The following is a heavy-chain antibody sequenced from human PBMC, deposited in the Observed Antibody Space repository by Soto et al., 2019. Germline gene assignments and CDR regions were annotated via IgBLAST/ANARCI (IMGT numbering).Heavy chain of an antibody. J-gene: IGHJ4*02. CDR3: ARHNYYDSSGYYDYY. Sequence: GSLRLSCAASGFTFSSYAMHWVRQAPVKGLEWVAVISYDGSNKYYADSVKGRFTISRDNSKNTLYLQMNSLRAEDTAVYYCARHNYYDSSGYYDYYLGQGTLVTVSS. V-gene: IGHV3-30-3*01. D-gene: IGHD3-22*01. CDR2: ISYDGSNK. CDR1: GFTFSSYA.